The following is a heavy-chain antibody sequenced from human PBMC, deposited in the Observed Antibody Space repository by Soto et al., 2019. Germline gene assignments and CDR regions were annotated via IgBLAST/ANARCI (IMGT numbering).Heavy chain of an antibody. CDR3: TRVAAEMATLASGDGFFVRFAY. V-gene: IGHV1-2*02. D-gene: IGHD5-12*01. CDR2: INPNSGGT. J-gene: IGHJ4*02. Sequence: QVQLVQSGAEVKKPGASVKVSCKASGYTFTGYYMHWVRQAPGQGLERMGWINPNSGGTNYAQKLQGRVTMTRHTTISTAYMALSRLRSDDRSVYYCTRVAAEMATLASGDGFFVRFAYWGKGTLVTVSS. CDR1: GYTFTGYY.